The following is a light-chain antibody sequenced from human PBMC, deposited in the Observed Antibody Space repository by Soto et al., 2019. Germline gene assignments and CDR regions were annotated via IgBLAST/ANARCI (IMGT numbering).Light chain of an antibody. V-gene: IGLV2-14*01. CDR1: SSDIGGYDY. CDR3: CSYTRTSNHYF. CDR2: EVR. J-gene: IGLJ1*01. Sequence: QSVLTQPASVSGSPGQSSTISCTGTSSDIGGYDYVSWYQQRPGKAPKLMIHEVRYRPSGVSNRISGSKSGNTASLTISGLQAEDEADYYCCSYTRTSNHYFFGSGTKVTVL.